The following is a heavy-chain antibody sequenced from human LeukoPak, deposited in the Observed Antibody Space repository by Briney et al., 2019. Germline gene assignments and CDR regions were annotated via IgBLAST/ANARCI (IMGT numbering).Heavy chain of an antibody. CDR3: TRGPGSTWYSDY. J-gene: IGHJ4*02. CDR1: GFTVSSNY. D-gene: IGHD6-13*01. Sequence: GGSLRLPCAASGFTVSSNYMNWVRQAPGKGLEWVSIIYSGGDTYYADSVKGRFTISRDNSKNTLYLQMNSQRAEDTAVYYCTRGPGSTWYSDYWGQGTLVTVSS. CDR2: IYSGGDT. V-gene: IGHV3-66*02.